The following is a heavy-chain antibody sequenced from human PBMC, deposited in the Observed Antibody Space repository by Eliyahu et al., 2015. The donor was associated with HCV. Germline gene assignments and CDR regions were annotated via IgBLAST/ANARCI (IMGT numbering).Heavy chain of an antibody. V-gene: IGHV1-46*04. D-gene: IGHD3-22*01. CDR1: GYTFTSYY. CDR3: ARDGLSGDSSGYYYGTFDY. J-gene: IGHJ4*02. CDR2: INPSGGST. Sequence: QVQLVQSGAEVKKPGASVKVSCKASGYTFTSYYMHWVRQAPGQGLEWMGIINPSGGSTSYAQKLQGRVTMTRDTSTSTVYMELSSLRSEDTAVYYCARDGLSGDSSGYYYGTFDYWGQGTLVTVSS.